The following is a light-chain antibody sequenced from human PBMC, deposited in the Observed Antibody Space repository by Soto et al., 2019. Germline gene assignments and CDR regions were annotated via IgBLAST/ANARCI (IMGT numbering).Light chain of an antibody. Sequence: EIVLTQSPGTLSFSPGDRSTLSCRSSQSLSRSSLAWYQQKPGRAPRLLIYGASSRATGIPDRFSGSGSGTEFTLIISSLQSEDFAVYYCQQYNYWPFTFGQGTRLEIK. CDR2: GAS. V-gene: IGKV3-20*01. CDR1: QSLSRSS. J-gene: IGKJ5*01. CDR3: QQYNYWPFT.